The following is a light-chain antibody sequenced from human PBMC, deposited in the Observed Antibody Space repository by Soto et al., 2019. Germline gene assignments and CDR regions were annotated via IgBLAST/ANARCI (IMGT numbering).Light chain of an antibody. CDR2: EDI. V-gene: IGLV2-23*01. Sequence: QSVLTQPASVSGSPGQSITISCSGTSNEVGSYYPVSWYQHHPGRAPQLIIYEDIKRPSGVSDRFSASMSGNTASLTISGLQADDEADYFCCSYAGRTTPYVFGTGTKV. CDR1: SNEVGSYYP. J-gene: IGLJ1*01. CDR3: CSYAGRTTPYV.